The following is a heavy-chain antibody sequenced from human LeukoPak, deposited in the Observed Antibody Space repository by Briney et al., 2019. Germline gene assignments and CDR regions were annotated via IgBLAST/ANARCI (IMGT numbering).Heavy chain of an antibody. CDR2: ISGSGGST. J-gene: IGHJ3*02. D-gene: IGHD2-15*01. V-gene: IGHV3-23*01. CDR3: AKAPYCSGGSCYHDAFDI. Sequence: PGGSLRLSCAASGFTFSSYAMSWVRQAPGKGLEWVSAISGSGGSTYYADSVKGRFTISRDNSKNTLYLQMNGLRAEDTAVYYCAKAPYCSGGSCYHDAFDIWGQGTMVTVSS. CDR1: GFTFSSYA.